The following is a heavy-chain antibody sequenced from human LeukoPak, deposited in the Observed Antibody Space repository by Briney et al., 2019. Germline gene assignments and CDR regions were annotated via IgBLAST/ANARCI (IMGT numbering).Heavy chain of an antibody. CDR2: IKQDGSEK. CDR3: ARLIRPYFDY. CDR1: GFXFSTYW. Sequence: GGSLRLSCVASGFXFSTYWMSWVRQAPGKGLEWVASIKQDGSEKYYVDSVKGRFTISRDNAKNSLYLQMNSLRAEDTAVYYCARLIRPYFDYWGQGTLVTVSS. J-gene: IGHJ4*02. V-gene: IGHV3-7*05.